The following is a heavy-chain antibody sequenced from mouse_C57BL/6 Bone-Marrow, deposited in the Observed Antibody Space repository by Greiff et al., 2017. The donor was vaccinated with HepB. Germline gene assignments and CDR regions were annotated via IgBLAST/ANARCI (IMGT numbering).Heavy chain of an antibody. V-gene: IGHV5-16*01. CDR1: GFTFSDYY. Sequence: EVKLVESEGGLVQPGSSMKLSCTASGFTFSDYYMAWVRQVPEKGLEWVANINYDGSSTYYLDSLKSRFIISRDNAKNILYLQMSSLKSEDTATYYCAREDGQVFADWGQGTLVTVSA. J-gene: IGHJ3*01. CDR3: AREDGQVFAD. D-gene: IGHD2-3*01. CDR2: INYDGSST.